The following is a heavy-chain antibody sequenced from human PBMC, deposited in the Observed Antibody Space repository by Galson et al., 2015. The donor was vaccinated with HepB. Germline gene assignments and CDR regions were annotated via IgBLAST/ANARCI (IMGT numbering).Heavy chain of an antibody. CDR3: ATGSPRRGVLEWFGGMDV. D-gene: IGHD3-3*01. V-gene: IGHV1-24*01. CDR2: FDPEDGET. J-gene: IGHJ6*02. CDR1: GYTLTELS. Sequence: SVKVSCKVSGYTLTELSMHWVRQAPGKGLEWMGGFDPEDGETIYAQKFQGRVTMTEDTSTDTAYMELSSLRSEDTAMYYCATGSPRRGVLEWFGGMDVWGQGTTVTVSS.